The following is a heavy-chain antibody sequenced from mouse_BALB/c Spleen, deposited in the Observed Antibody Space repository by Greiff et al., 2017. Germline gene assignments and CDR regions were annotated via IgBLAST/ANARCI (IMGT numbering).Heavy chain of an antibody. J-gene: IGHJ4*01. CDR3: ARDSWYAMDY. Sequence: EVQRVESGGGLVKPGGSLKLSCAASGFTFSSYAMSWVRQTPEKRLEWVASISSGGSTYYTDSVKGRFTITRDNARNILYMQMSSLRSEDTAMYYCARDSWYAMDYWGQGTSVTVSS. CDR2: ISSGGST. V-gene: IGHV5-6-5*01. CDR1: GFTFSSYA.